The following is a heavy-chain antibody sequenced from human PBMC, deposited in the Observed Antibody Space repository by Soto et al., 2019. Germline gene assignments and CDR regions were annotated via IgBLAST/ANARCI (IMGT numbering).Heavy chain of an antibody. Sequence: SETLSLTCTVSGGSISSSSYYWGWIRQPPGKGLEWIGSIYYSGSTYYNPSLKSRVTISVDTSKNQFSLKLSSVTAADTAVYYCARAPRRGYSYGSFDPWGQGTLVTVSS. CDR1: GGSISSSSYY. CDR2: IYYSGST. J-gene: IGHJ5*02. D-gene: IGHD5-18*01. CDR3: ARAPRRGYSYGSFDP. V-gene: IGHV4-39*07.